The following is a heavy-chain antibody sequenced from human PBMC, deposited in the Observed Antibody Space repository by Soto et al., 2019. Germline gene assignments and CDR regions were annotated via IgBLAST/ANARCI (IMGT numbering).Heavy chain of an antibody. V-gene: IGHV2-5*02. CDR2: IYWDDDK. CDR1: GFSLSTSGVG. Sequence: QITLKESGPTLVKPTQTLTLTCTFSGFSLSTSGVGVGWIRQPPGKALEWLALIYWDDDKRYSPSLKSRLTITKDTSKNQVVLTMTNMDPVDTATYYCAHRLDDAVYYYDSSGTGPTNWFDPWGQGTLVTVSS. D-gene: IGHD3-22*01. CDR3: AHRLDDAVYYYDSSGTGPTNWFDP. J-gene: IGHJ5*02.